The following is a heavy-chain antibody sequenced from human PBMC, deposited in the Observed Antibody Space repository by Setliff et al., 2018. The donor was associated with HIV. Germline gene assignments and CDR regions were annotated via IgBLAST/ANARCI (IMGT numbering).Heavy chain of an antibody. CDR3: AKVAVTGYCSTTSCQNWFDP. CDR1: GGSISSSSYY. V-gene: IGHV4-39*01. CDR2: IYYSGST. D-gene: IGHD2-2*01. Sequence: SETLSLTCTVSGGSISSSSYYWGWIRQPPGKGLEWIGSIYYSGSTYCNPSLKSRVTISVDTSKNQFSLRLISVTAADTAVYYCAKVAVTGYCSTTSCQNWFDPWGQGTLVTVSS. J-gene: IGHJ5*02.